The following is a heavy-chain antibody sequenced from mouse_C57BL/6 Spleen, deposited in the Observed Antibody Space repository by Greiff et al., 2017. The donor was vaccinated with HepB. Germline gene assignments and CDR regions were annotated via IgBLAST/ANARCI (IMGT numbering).Heavy chain of an antibody. Sequence: QVQLQQPGAELVKPGASVKLSCKASGYTFTSYWMHWVKQRPGQGLEWIGMIHPNSGSTNYNEKFKSKATLTVDKSSSTAYMQLSSLTSEDSAVYDCARSGLGRRYFDYWGQGTTLTVAS. J-gene: IGHJ2*01. CDR1: GYTFTSYW. D-gene: IGHD4-1*01. CDR3: ARSGLGRRYFDY. CDR2: IHPNSGST. V-gene: IGHV1-64*01.